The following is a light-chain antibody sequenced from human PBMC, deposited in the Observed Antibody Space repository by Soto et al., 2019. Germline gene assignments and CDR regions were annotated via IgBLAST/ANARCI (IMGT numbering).Light chain of an antibody. CDR3: QQYGIAGT. CDR1: QSVSNNY. CDR2: GAS. V-gene: IGKV3-20*01. J-gene: IGKJ1*01. Sequence: EIVLTQSPGTLSLSPGERATLSCRASQSVSNNYLAWYQQKPGQAPRLLIYGASNRATGIPDGLSGSGSGPDFSLTISRLEPEDLAVYYCQQYGIAGTLDQGTRVDIK.